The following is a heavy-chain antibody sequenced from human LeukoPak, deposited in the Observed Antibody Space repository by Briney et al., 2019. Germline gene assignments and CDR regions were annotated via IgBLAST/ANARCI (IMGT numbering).Heavy chain of an antibody. CDR1: GGSISSGGYY. J-gene: IGHJ3*02. CDR3: ASNSRKAAAGTLHAFDI. D-gene: IGHD6-13*01. Sequence: SETLSLTCTVSGGSISSGGYYWSWIRQPPGKGLEWIGYIYHSGSTYYNPSLKSRVTISVDRSKNQFSLKLSSVTAADTAVYYCASNSRKAAAGTLHAFDIWGQGTMVTVSS. V-gene: IGHV4-30-2*01. CDR2: IYHSGST.